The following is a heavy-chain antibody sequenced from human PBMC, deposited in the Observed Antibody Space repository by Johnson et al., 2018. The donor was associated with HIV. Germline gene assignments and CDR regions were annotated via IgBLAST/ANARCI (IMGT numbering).Heavy chain of an antibody. V-gene: IGHV3-66*01. D-gene: IGHD5-18*01. CDR3: ARWIQLWVAFDI. Sequence: VQLVESGGGLVKPGGSLRLSCGASGFSVSNTYMNWVRQAPGKGLEWVSVIYSGGSTYYADSVKRRFTISRDKSNNTLYLQMNSLRAEDTAVYYCARWIQLWVAFDIWGQGTMVTVSS. J-gene: IGHJ3*02. CDR2: IYSGGST. CDR1: GFSVSNTY.